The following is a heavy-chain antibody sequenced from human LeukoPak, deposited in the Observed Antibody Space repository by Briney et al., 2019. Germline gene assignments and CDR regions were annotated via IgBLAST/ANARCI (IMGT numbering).Heavy chain of an antibody. J-gene: IGHJ4*02. D-gene: IGHD2-15*01. CDR2: ISNSSSYI. Sequence: GGSLRLSCAASGFTFSSYNMNWVRQAPGKGLEWVSSISNSSSYIYYADSVKGRFTISRDSAKNSLFLQMNSLRAEDTAVYYCARDRWHDYWGQGTLVTVSS. V-gene: IGHV3-21*01. CDR3: ARDRWHDY. CDR1: GFTFSSYN.